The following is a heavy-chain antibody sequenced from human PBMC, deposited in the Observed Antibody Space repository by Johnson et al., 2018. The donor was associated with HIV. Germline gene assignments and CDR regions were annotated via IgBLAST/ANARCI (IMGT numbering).Heavy chain of an antibody. Sequence: VQVVESGGGLIQPEGSLILSCAASGFTVSSNYMSWVRQAPGKGLEWVSVIYSGGSTYYADSVKGRFTISRDNSKNTLYLQMNSLRAEDTAVYYCARVLTTRGAFDIWCQGTMVTVSS. D-gene: IGHD3-9*01. CDR1: GFTVSSNY. CDR3: ARVLTTRGAFDI. CDR2: IYSGGST. J-gene: IGHJ3*02. V-gene: IGHV3-66*03.